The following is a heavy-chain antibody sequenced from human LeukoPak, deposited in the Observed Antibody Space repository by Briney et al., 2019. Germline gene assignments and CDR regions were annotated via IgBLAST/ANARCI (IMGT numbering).Heavy chain of an antibody. CDR3: TRVTSWRTGFDY. D-gene: IGHD1-1*01. CDR2: ITWDSDDM. J-gene: IGHJ4*02. Sequence: GRSLRLSCAASGFSFEAYGMYWARQAPGKGREWVSCITWDSDDMAYADSVKGRFTISRDNAKNCLYLQMNSLTVEDTALYYCTRVTSWRTGFDYWGQGTLVTVSS. CDR1: GFSFEAYG. V-gene: IGHV3-9*01.